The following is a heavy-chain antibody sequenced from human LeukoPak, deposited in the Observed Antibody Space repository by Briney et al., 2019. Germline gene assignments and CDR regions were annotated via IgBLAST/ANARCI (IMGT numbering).Heavy chain of an antibody. V-gene: IGHV3-23*01. Sequence: GGSLRLSCAASGFTFSSYAMSWVRQAPGKGLEWVSAISGSGSSTYYADSVKGRFTISRDNSKNTLYLQMNSLRAEDTAVYYCAKDITYYYDRTFDYWGQGTLVTVSS. CDR3: AKDITYYYDRTFDY. CDR1: GFTFSSYA. CDR2: ISGSGSST. D-gene: IGHD3-22*01. J-gene: IGHJ4*02.